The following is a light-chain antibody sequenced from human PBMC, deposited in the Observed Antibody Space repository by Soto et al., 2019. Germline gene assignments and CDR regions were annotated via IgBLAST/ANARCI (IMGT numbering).Light chain of an antibody. J-gene: IGKJ2*01. Sequence: QMTQSPASLSASIGDTVTITCRASQNIERYLNWYQHKPGKAPQLLMFAASNLETGVPSRFSGSGSGTDFTLTITSLQPEDFASYYCEQTHNTVHSFGQGTRLDIK. CDR3: EQTHNTVHS. CDR2: AAS. V-gene: IGKV1-39*01. CDR1: QNIERY.